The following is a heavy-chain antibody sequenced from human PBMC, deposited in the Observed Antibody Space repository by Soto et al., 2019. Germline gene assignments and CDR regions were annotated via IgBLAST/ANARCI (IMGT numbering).Heavy chain of an antibody. J-gene: IGHJ6*02. CDR2: IIPIFGTA. CDR3: ARGLTYYDVWSGYPPDYYYGMDV. CDR1: GGTFSSYA. V-gene: IGHV1-69*01. D-gene: IGHD3-3*01. Sequence: QVQLVQSGAAVKKPGSSVKVSCKAYGGTFSSYAISWVRQAPGQGLEWMGGIIPIFGTANYAQKFQGRVTITADESTSTAYMELSSLRSEDTALYYCARGLTYYDVWSGYPPDYYYGMDVWGQGTTVTVSS.